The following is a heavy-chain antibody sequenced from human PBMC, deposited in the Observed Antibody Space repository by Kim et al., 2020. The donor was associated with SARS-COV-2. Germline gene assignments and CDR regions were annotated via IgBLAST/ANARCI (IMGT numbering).Heavy chain of an antibody. Sequence: APVKGRFTISREDSKNTLYLQMNSLKTEDTAVYYCTTEALEDSSANYFDYWGHGTLVTVSS. D-gene: IGHD3-22*01. CDR3: TTEALEDSSANYFDY. J-gene: IGHJ4*01. V-gene: IGHV3-15*01.